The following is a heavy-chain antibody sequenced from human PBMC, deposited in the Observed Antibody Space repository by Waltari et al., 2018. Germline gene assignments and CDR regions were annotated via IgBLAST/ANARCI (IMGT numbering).Heavy chain of an antibody. CDR3: AKDRPWRGEFLYDY. Sequence: EVQLLESGGGLVQPGGSLRLSCAASGFTFSSYAMSWVRQAPGKGLEWVSVIYSGGSTYYADSVKGRFTISRDNSKNTLYLQMNSLRAEDTAVYYCAKDRPWRGEFLYDYWGQGTLVTVSS. J-gene: IGHJ4*02. CDR1: GFTFSSYA. V-gene: IGHV3-23*03. CDR2: IYSGGST. D-gene: IGHD3-10*01.